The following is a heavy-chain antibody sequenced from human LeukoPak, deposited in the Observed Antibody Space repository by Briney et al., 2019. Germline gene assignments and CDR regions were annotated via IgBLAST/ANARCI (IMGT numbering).Heavy chain of an antibody. CDR1: GGSFSGYY. V-gene: IGHV4-34*01. CDR3: ARGKAPLGSRKGNWFDP. Sequence: PSETLSLTCAVYGGSFSGYYWSWIRQPPGKGLEWIGEINHSGSTNYNPSLKSRVTISVDTSKNQFSLKLSSVTAADTAVYYCARGKAPLGSRKGNWFDPWGQGTLVTVSS. J-gene: IGHJ5*02. D-gene: IGHD5-12*01. CDR2: INHSGST.